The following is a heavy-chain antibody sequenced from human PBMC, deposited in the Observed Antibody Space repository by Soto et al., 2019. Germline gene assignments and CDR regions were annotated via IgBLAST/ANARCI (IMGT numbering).Heavy chain of an antibody. CDR1: GGSFRGFY. D-gene: IGHD4-17*01. CDR3: AHKTSYGDFDY. J-gene: IGHJ4*02. Sequence: FETLSLTCAVHGGSFRGFYWSWIRQPPGKGLEWIGEINHSGSTNYNPSLKSRVTISVDTSKNQFSLKLSSVTATDTAVYYCAHKTSYGDFDYWGQGTLVTVSS. CDR2: INHSGST. V-gene: IGHV4-34*01.